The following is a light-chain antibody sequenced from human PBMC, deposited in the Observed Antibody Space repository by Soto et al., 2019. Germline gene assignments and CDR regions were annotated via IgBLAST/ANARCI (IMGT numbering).Light chain of an antibody. V-gene: IGLV2-23*01. CDR1: SSDVGSYNL. CDR2: EGS. J-gene: IGLJ1*01. CDR3: CSYAGSSTFV. Sequence: QSVLTQPASVSGSPGQSITISCTGTSSDVGSYNLVSWYQHHPGKAPKLMIHEGSKRPSGVSNRFSGSKSGDTASLTISGLQAEDEADYYCCSYAGSSTFVFGTGTKVTVL.